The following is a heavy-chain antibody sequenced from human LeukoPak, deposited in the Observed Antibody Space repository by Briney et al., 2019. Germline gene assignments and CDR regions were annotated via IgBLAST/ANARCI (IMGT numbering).Heavy chain of an antibody. Sequence: PSETLSLTCTVSGYSISSGYYWSWIRQPPGKGLGWIGSIYHSGSTYYNPSLKSRVTISVDTSKNQFSLKLSSVTAADTAVYYCARDPGQLWPEYYFDYWGQGTLVTVSS. V-gene: IGHV4-38-2*02. CDR3: ARDPGQLWPEYYFDY. CDR1: GYSISSGYY. J-gene: IGHJ4*02. CDR2: IYHSGST. D-gene: IGHD5-18*01.